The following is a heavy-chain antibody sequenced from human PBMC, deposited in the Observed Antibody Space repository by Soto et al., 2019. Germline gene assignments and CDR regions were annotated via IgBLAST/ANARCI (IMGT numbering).Heavy chain of an antibody. CDR2: IWYDGSNK. CDR1: GFTFSSYG. CDR3: ARDNSSSWYGQTNWFAP. Sequence: QVQLVESGGGVVQPGRSLRLSCAASGFTFSSYGMHWVRQAPGKGLEWVAVIWYDGSNKYYADSVKGRFTISRDNSKNTLYLKMNSLRAEDTAVYYCARDNSSSWYGQTNWFAPWGQGTLVTVSS. J-gene: IGHJ5*02. V-gene: IGHV3-33*01. D-gene: IGHD6-13*01.